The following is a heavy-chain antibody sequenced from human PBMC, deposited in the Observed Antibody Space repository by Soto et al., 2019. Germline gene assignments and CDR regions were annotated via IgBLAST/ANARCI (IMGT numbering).Heavy chain of an antibody. V-gene: IGHV3-72*01. CDR3: ARDKLGGGFDY. Sequence: EVQLVESGGGLVQPGGSLRLSCIASGFTFSDHFMDWVRQAPGKGLEWISRVRNKANSYTTKYAASVEGRFTVSRXDSENLVYLQMNSLKTEDTAVYYCARDKLGGGFDYWGQGTLVTVSS. CDR2: VRNKANSYTT. D-gene: IGHD1-26*01. J-gene: IGHJ4*02. CDR1: GFTFSDHF.